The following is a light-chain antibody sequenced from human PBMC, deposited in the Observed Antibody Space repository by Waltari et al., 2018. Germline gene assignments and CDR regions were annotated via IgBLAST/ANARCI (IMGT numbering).Light chain of an antibody. CDR2: GAS. Sequence: DIQITQSPSSVSASVGDRVTIPCRASQSIVNWLAWYQQRPGKAPKLLIYGASNLQGGVPSRFSGSGSGTDFTLTINNLQPEDFATYYCQQAFVEVSFAGGTRVEIK. V-gene: IGKV1-12*01. J-gene: IGKJ4*01. CDR3: QQAFVEVS. CDR1: QSIVNW.